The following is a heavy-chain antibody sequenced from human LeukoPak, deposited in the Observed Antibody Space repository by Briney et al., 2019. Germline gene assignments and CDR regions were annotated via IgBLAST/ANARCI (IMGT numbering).Heavy chain of an antibody. CDR2: ISNSGSTI. V-gene: IGHV3-11*01. Sequence: GGSLRLSCAASGFTFSDYYMSWIRQAPGKGLEWISYISNSGSTIYYADSVKGRFTVSRDNAKNSLYLQMNSLRAEDTAVYYCASVGGYYYYYMDVWGKRTTVTISS. CDR3: ASVGGYYYYYMDV. D-gene: IGHD1-26*01. J-gene: IGHJ6*03. CDR1: GFTFSDYY.